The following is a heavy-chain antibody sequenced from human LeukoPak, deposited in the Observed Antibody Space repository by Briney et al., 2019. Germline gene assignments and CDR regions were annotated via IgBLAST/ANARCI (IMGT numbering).Heavy chain of an antibody. V-gene: IGHV4-59*12. D-gene: IGHD3-10*01. Sequence: SETLSLTCTVSGGSISSYYWSWIRQPPGKGLEWIGSIYYSGSTYYNPSLKSRVTISVDTSKNQFSLKLSSVTAADTAVYYCARDGLWFGTNFDYWGQGTLVTVSS. CDR1: GGSISSYY. CDR3: ARDGLWFGTNFDY. J-gene: IGHJ4*02. CDR2: IYYSGST.